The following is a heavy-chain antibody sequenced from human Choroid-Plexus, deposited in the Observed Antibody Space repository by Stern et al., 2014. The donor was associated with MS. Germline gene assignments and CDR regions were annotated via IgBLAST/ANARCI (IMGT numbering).Heavy chain of an antibody. CDR2: VSYDGSNK. CDR3: AKDRQYLTYFFDH. CDR1: GFTFGSCA. D-gene: IGHD2/OR15-2a*01. J-gene: IGHJ5*02. V-gene: IGHV3-30*18. Sequence: VQLVESGGGVVQPGRPLRLSCVASGFTFGSCAMHWVRQAPGKGLEWEAGVSYDGSNKYYAASVKGRFTISRDNSQNTLYIQMSSLRPEDTAVYYCAKDRQYLTYFFDHWGQGSLVTVSS.